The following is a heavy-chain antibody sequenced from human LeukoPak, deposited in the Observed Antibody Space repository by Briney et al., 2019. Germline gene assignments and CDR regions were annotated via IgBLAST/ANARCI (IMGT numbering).Heavy chain of an antibody. J-gene: IGHJ4*02. Sequence: GGSLRLSCSVSGLTFSSYSMSWVRQAPGKGLEWVAFIRYDGSNKYYADSVKGRFTISRDNSKNTLYLQMNSLRAEDTAVYYCAKDGSLLEWLSNWGQGTLVTVSS. V-gene: IGHV3-30*02. CDR3: AKDGSLLEWLSN. CDR2: IRYDGSNK. D-gene: IGHD3-3*01. CDR1: GLTFSSYS.